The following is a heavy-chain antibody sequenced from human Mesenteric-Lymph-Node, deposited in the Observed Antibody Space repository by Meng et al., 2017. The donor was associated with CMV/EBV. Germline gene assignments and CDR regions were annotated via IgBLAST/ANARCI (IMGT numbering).Heavy chain of an antibody. CDR3: ARGRIEDIVVVPAAAVDY. CDR1: AYFSGYY. J-gene: IGHJ4*02. V-gene: IGHV4-34*01. D-gene: IGHD2-2*01. CDR2: INHSGST. Sequence: AYFSGYYWSWIRQPPGKGLEWIGEINHSGSTNYNPSLKSRVTISVDTSKNQFSLKLSSVTAADTAVYYCARGRIEDIVVVPAAAVDYWGQGTLVTVSS.